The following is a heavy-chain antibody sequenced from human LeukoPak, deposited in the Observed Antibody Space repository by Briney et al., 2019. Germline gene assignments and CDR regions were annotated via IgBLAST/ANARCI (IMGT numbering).Heavy chain of an antibody. V-gene: IGHV4-4*02. D-gene: IGHD1-26*01. CDR1: AGSISSSSW. CDR3: ARQKWEQQGRDYYFNGLDV. J-gene: IGHJ6*02. CDR2: IYLYGTT. Sequence: SSETLSLTCSVSAGSISSSSWWSWVRQFPVKGLEWIGEIYLYGTTNYNPSLKSRVTMSVDRSKNQFSLKLSSVTAADTAVYYCARQKWEQQGRDYYFNGLDVWGPGTTVTVSS.